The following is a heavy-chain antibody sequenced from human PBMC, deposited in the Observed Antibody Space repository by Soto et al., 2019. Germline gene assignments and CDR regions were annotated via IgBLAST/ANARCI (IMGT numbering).Heavy chain of an antibody. Sequence: SETLSLTCTVSGGSISSYYWSWIRQPPGKGLEWIGYIYYSGSTNYNPSLKSRVTISVDTSKNQFSLKLSSVTAADTAVYYCARGGNDFWSGYYYYFDYWGQGTLVTVSS. D-gene: IGHD3-3*01. V-gene: IGHV4-59*01. CDR3: ARGGNDFWSGYYYYFDY. CDR1: GGSISSYY. CDR2: IYYSGST. J-gene: IGHJ4*02.